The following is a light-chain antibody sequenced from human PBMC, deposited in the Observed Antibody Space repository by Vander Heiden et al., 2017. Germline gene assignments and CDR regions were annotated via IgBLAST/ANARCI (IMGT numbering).Light chain of an antibody. V-gene: IGKV1-39*01. CDR1: QSISNY. CDR3: QQSYSTPRIA. Sequence: IHMTPSPFSLSASVGDSVTITCRASQSISNYLNWYQQKPGKAPTLLIHAAASLQSGVPSRFSGSGSGTDFTLTISSLQPEDFATYYCQQSYSTPRIAFGQGTRLEIK. J-gene: IGKJ5*01. CDR2: AAA.